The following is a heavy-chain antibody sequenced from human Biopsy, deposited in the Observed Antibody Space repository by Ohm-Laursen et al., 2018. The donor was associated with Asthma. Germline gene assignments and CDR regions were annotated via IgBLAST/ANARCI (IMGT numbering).Heavy chain of an antibody. Sequence: SSLRLSCAASGFVFSQCGMHWVRQGPGKGLEWVALVSSDGHNKYYEDSVKGRFTISRDNSRNRLYLQINRLTVEDSAVYFCARQSGQDYSDSSGFDIWGQGTKVAVSS. CDR3: ARQSGQDYSDSSGFDI. V-gene: IGHV3-30*03. D-gene: IGHD3-22*01. CDR2: VSSDGHNK. J-gene: IGHJ3*02. CDR1: GFVFSQCG.